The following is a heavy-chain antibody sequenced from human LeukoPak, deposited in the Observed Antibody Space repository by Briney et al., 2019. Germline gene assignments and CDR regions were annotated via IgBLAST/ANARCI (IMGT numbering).Heavy chain of an antibody. CDR3: ARDRTYYYDSSGGFDY. V-gene: IGHV3-48*03. J-gene: IGHJ4*02. CDR1: GFTFSSYE. D-gene: IGHD3-22*01. Sequence: GGSLRLSCAASGFTFSSYEMNWVRQAPGKGLEWVSYISSSGSTIYHADSVKGRFTISRDNAKNSLYLQMNSLRAEDTAVYYCARDRTYYYDSSGGFDYWGQGTLVTVSS. CDR2: ISSSGSTI.